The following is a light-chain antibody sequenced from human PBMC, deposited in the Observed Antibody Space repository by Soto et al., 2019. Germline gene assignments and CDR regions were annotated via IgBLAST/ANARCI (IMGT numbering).Light chain of an antibody. J-gene: IGKJ2*01. Sequence: EIVLTQSPGTLSLSPGEGAALSCRTSQSISSSYLAWYQQKPGQAPRLLISGASSRATGIPDRFSGSGSGTGFALTISRLVPEDFAVYYCQLYGGSHMFSFGQGTKLEIK. CDR1: QSISSSY. CDR3: QLYGGSHMFS. CDR2: GAS. V-gene: IGKV3-20*01.